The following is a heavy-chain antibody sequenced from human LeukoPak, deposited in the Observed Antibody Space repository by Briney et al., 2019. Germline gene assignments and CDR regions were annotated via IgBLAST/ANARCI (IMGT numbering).Heavy chain of an antibody. J-gene: IGHJ5*02. CDR1: GFTFSSYS. Sequence: GGSLRLSCAASGFTFSSYSMNWVRQAPGKGLEWVSSISSSSSYIYYADSVKGRFTISRDNAKNSLYLQMNSLRAADTAVYYCARGRRGYCSSTSCYRANGWIDPWGQGTLVTVSS. CDR3: ARGRRGYCSSTSCYRANGWIDP. CDR2: ISSSSSYI. V-gene: IGHV3-21*01. D-gene: IGHD2-2*02.